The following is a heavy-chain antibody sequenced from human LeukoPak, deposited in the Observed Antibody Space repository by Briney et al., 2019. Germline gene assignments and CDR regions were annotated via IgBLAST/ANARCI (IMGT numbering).Heavy chain of an antibody. D-gene: IGHD5-12*01. CDR2: LIGSSRST. Sequence: GGSLRLSCAASGLTSTDYAMNWLRQATGKGVEWVSVLIGSSRSTDYADSVKGRFTISRDNSKNTLFLQMNSLRAEDTAIYYCAKGAYDYIEIGYFDSWGQGTLVTVSS. V-gene: IGHV3-23*01. CDR1: GLTSTDYA. J-gene: IGHJ4*02. CDR3: AKGAYDYIEIGYFDS.